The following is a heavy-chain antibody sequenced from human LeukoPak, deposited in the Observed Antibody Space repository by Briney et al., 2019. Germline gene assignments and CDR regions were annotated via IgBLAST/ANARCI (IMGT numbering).Heavy chain of an antibody. J-gene: IGHJ2*01. CDR2: IYYSGST. V-gene: IGHV4-39*01. Sequence: SETLSLTCTVSGGSISSSSYYWGWIRQPPGKGLEWIGIIYYSGSTHYNTSLKSRVTISVDTSKNQFSLKLSSVTAADTAVYYCARHPGVDGYWYFDLWGRGTLATVSS. CDR1: GGSISSSSYY. D-gene: IGHD3-10*01. CDR3: ARHPGVDGYWYFDL.